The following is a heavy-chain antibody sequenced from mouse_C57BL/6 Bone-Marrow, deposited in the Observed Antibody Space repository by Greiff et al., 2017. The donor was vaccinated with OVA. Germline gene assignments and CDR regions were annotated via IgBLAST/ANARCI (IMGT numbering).Heavy chain of an antibody. CDR2: ISDGGSYT. D-gene: IGHD2-4*01. Sequence: EVHLVESGGGLVKPGGSLKLSCAASGFTFSSYAMSWVRQTPEKRLEWVATISDGGSYTYYPDNVKGRFTISRDNAKNNLYLQMSHLKSEDTAMYYCARDRDSYDYDGYAMDYRGQGTSVTVSS. V-gene: IGHV5-4*01. CDR1: GFTFSSYA. CDR3: ARDRDSYDYDGYAMDY. J-gene: IGHJ4*01.